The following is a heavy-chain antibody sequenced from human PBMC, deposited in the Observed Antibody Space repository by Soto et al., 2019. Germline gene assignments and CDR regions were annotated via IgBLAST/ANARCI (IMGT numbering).Heavy chain of an antibody. V-gene: IGHV1-69*13. Sequence: ASVKVSCKASGGTFSSYAISWVRQAPGQGLEWMGGIIPIFGTANYAQKFQGRVTITADESTSTAYMELSSLRSEDTAVYYCARGFVEMATITFYYGMDVWGQGTTVTVSS. CDR3: ARGFVEMATITFYYGMDV. CDR2: IIPIFGTA. CDR1: GGTFSSYA. D-gene: IGHD5-12*01. J-gene: IGHJ6*02.